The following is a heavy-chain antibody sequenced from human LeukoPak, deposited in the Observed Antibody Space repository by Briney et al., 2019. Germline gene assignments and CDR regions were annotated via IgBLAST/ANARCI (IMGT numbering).Heavy chain of an antibody. CDR2: IYYSGST. J-gene: IGHJ4*02. Sequence: PSETLSLTCTVSGGSISSSSYYWGWIRQPPGKGLEWIGSIYYSGSTYYNPSLKSRVTISVDTSKNQFSLKLSSVTAADTAVYYCARRSDYVWGNFRYVAAFDSWGQGTLVTVSS. CDR1: GGSISSSSYY. D-gene: IGHD3-16*02. CDR3: ARRSDYVWGNFRYVAAFDS. V-gene: IGHV4-39*01.